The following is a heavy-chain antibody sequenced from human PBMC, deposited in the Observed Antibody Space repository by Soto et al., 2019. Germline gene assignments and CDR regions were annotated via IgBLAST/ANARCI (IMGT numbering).Heavy chain of an antibody. CDR1: GGSFSGYY. V-gene: IGHV4-34*01. D-gene: IGHD3-10*01. CDR3: ARGPYGSGIRSPYYNYYMGV. CDR2: IDHTGSA. Sequence: QVQLHQWGAGLLKPSETLSLTCAVYGGSFSGYYWTWIRQPPGKGLEWIGEIDHTGSANYNPSLKSRVTISLDTSKSHFSLKLSSVTAADTAVYYCARGPYGSGIRSPYYNYYMGVWDNGTTVTVSS. J-gene: IGHJ6*03.